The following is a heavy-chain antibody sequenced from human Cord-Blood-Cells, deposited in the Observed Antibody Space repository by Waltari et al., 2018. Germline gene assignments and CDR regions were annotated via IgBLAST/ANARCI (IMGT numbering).Heavy chain of an antibody. CDR3: AGQRQLQLWFRELLDY. D-gene: IGHD3-10*01. J-gene: IGHJ4*02. CDR2: IYYSGST. Sequence: QLQLQESGPGLVKPSETLSLTCTVSGGSISSSSYYWGWIRQPPGKGLEWIGSIYYSGSTYYNPSLTCRVTISVDTSKNQFSLKLSSVTAAEKTVYYCAGQRQLQLWFRELLDYWGQGTLVTVSS. V-gene: IGHV4-39*01. CDR1: GGSISSSSYY.